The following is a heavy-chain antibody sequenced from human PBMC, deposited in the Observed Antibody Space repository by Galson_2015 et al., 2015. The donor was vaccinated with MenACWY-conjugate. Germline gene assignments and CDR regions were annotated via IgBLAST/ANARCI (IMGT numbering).Heavy chain of an antibody. CDR1: GLTFSSDW. CDR3: ARDPPGGGTGDFDF. D-gene: IGHD1-26*01. Sequence: SLRLSCAASGLTFSSDWMSWVRQAPGKGLEWVAHINQDESQKYYVDSVKGRFFISRDNAKNSLYLQMNSLRAEDTAIYYCARDPPGGGTGDFDFWGQGTLATVSS. CDR2: INQDESQK. J-gene: IGHJ4*02. V-gene: IGHV3-7*03.